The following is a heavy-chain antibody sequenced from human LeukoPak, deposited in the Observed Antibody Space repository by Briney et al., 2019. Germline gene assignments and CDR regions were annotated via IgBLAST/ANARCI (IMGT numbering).Heavy chain of an antibody. V-gene: IGHV3-64*01. D-gene: IGHD4-17*01. Sequence: PGGSLRLSCAASGFTFSSYAMHWVRQAPGKGLEYVSSISTNGGNTYYANSVKGRFAISRDNSKNMLYLQMGSLRPEDMALYYCARDSMTTVTTYTFGDYWGQGTLVTVSS. CDR2: ISTNGGNT. J-gene: IGHJ4*02. CDR1: GFTFSSYA. CDR3: ARDSMTTVTTYTFGDY.